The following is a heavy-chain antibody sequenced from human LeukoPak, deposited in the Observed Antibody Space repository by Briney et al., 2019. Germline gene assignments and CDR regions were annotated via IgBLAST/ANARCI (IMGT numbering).Heavy chain of an antibody. Sequence: KTSETLSLTCTVSGGSISSYYWSWIRQPPGKGLEWIGYIYYSGSTNYNPSLKSRVTISVDTSKNQSSLKLSSVTAADTAVYYCARVLLAAAGSGGFDYWGQGTLVTVSS. CDR1: GGSISSYY. D-gene: IGHD6-13*01. V-gene: IGHV4-59*01. CDR2: IYYSGST. J-gene: IGHJ4*02. CDR3: ARVLLAAAGSGGFDY.